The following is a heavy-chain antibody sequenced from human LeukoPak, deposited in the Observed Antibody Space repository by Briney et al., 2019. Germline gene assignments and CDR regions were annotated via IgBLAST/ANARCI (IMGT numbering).Heavy chain of an antibody. J-gene: IGHJ5*02. CDR3: ARRYYDFWSGYLRNWFDP. CDR2: INHSGST. D-gene: IGHD3-3*01. V-gene: IGHV4-34*01. Sequence: PGGSLRLSCAASGFTFDDYGMSWIRQPPGKGLEWIGEINHSGSTNYNPSLKSRVTISVDTSKNQFSLKLSSVTAADTAVYYCARRYYDFWSGYLRNWFDPWGQGTLVTVSS. CDR1: GFTFDDYG.